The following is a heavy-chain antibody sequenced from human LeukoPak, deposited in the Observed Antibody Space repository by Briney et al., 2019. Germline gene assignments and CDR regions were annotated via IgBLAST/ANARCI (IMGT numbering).Heavy chain of an antibody. V-gene: IGHV3-66*01. J-gene: IGHJ4*02. CDR2: MYSGGGI. Sequence: GGSLRLSCAASGVTVSTNYMSWVRQAPGKGLEWVAVMYSGGGIYRGDSVKGRFTISRDNSKNTLYLQMNSLRVDDTAVFYCASPIHWGQGTLVTVSS. CDR3: ASPIH. CDR1: GVTVSTNY.